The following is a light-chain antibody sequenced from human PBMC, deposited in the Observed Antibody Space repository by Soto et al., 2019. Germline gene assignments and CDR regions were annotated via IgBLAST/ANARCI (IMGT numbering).Light chain of an antibody. Sequence: DIQMTQSPSTLSASVGDRVTITCRASQSVSNWLAWYQQKPGKAPELLIHDASSLESGVPSRFSGSGSGTEFTLTISSLQTDDFETYYCQKYNGYQWTFGKGTKV. CDR3: QKYNGYQWT. V-gene: IGKV1-5*01. CDR2: DAS. J-gene: IGKJ1*01. CDR1: QSVSNW.